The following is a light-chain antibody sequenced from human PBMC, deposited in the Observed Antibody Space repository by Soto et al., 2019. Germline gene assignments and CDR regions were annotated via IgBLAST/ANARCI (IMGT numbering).Light chain of an antibody. CDR3: QQSYSIPHLA. CDR2: AAS. CDR1: QSISSY. Sequence: VQMTQSPSSLSASVGERVTITCRASQSISSYLSWYQQKPGKAPKLLIYAASRLQSAVPSRFSGSGSGTDFTLTISSLQPEDCATYYCQQSYSIPHLAFGGGTKVDI. J-gene: IGKJ4*01. V-gene: IGKV1-39*01.